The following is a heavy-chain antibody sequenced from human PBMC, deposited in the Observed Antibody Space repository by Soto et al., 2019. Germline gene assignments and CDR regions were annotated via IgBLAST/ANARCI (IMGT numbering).Heavy chain of an antibody. V-gene: IGHV3-23*01. CDR3: AKDQYYDFWRGYYTGPYTNGY. J-gene: IGHJ4*02. D-gene: IGHD3-3*01. CDR1: GFTFSSYA. Sequence: GGSLRLSCAASGFTFSSYAMSWVRQAPGKGLEWVSAISGSGGSTYYADSVKGRFTISRDNSKNTLYLQMNSLRAEDTAVYYCAKDQYYDFWRGYYTGPYTNGYWGQGTLVTVSS. CDR2: ISGSGGST.